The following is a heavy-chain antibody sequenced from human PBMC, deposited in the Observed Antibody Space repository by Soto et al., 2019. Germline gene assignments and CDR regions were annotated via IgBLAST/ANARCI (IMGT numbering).Heavy chain of an antibody. J-gene: IGHJ4*02. CDR1: GFTFRSHS. D-gene: IGHD2-2*01. CDR2: IGTSSSYI. CDR3: AKAIVVVPAAKRLDY. V-gene: IGHV3-21*01. Sequence: GGSLRLSCAASGFTFRSHSMNWVRQAPGKGLEWVSSIGTSSSYIYYADSVKGRFTISRDNAQNSLYLQMNSLSAEDTAVYYCAKAIVVVPAAKRLDYWGQGTLVTVSS.